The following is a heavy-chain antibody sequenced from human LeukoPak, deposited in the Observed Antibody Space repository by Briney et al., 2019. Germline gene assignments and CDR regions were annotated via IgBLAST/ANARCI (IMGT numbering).Heavy chain of an antibody. D-gene: IGHD6-13*01. CDR3: AKVSSSGYSYGMDV. Sequence: PGGSLTLSCAASGFTFSSYAMSWVRQAPGKGLEWVSAISGSGGSTYYADSVKGRFTISRDNSKNTLYLQMNSLRAEDTAVYYCAKVSSSGYSYGMDVWGQGTTVTVSS. J-gene: IGHJ6*02. V-gene: IGHV3-23*01. CDR2: ISGSGGST. CDR1: GFTFSSYA.